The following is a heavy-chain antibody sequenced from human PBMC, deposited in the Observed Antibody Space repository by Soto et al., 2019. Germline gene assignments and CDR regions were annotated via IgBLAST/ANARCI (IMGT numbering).Heavy chain of an antibody. V-gene: IGHV3-30-3*01. Sequence: QVQLVESGGGVVQPGRSLRLSCAASGFTFSSYAMHWVRQAPGKGLEWVAVISYDGSNKYYADSVKGRFTISRDNSKNTPYLQMNSLRAEDTAVYYCARVRCTNGVCYRPDYYYYGMDVWGQGTTVTVSS. CDR1: GFTFSSYA. CDR3: ARVRCTNGVCYRPDYYYYGMDV. D-gene: IGHD2-8*01. CDR2: ISYDGSNK. J-gene: IGHJ6*02.